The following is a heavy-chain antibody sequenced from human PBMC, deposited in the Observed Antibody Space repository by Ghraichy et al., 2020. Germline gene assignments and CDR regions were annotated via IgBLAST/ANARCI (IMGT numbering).Heavy chain of an antibody. V-gene: IGHV3-30*04. J-gene: IGHJ6*02. Sequence: GGSLRLSCAASGFTFSSYAMHWVRQAPGKGLEWVAVISYDGSNKYYADSVKGRFTISRDNSKNTLYLQMNSLRAEDTAVYYCARDRRRITIFGVVRPQGHYYYGMDVWGQGTTVTVSS. CDR2: ISYDGSNK. D-gene: IGHD3-3*01. CDR3: ARDRRRITIFGVVRPQGHYYYGMDV. CDR1: GFTFSSYA.